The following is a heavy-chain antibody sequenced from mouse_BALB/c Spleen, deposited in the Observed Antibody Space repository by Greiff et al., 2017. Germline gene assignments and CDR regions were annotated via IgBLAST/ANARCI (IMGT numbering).Heavy chain of an antibody. J-gene: IGHJ3*01. CDR2: ISSGSSTI. CDR3: ARGDYDGAY. CDR1: GFTFSSFG. Sequence: EVQRVESGGGLVQPGGSRKLSCAASGFTFSSFGMHWVRQAPEKGLEWVAYISSGSSTIYYADTVKGRFTISRDNPKNTLFLQMTSLRSEDTAMYYCARGDYDGAYWGQGTLVTVSA. D-gene: IGHD2-4*01. V-gene: IGHV5-17*02.